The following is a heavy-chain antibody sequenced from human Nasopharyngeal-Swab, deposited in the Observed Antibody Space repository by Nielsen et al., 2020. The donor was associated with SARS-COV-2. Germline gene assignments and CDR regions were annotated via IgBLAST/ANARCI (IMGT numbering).Heavy chain of an antibody. J-gene: IGHJ2*01. CDR1: GFSFSGHN. CDR2: IRRAGSTTSL. Sequence: GESLKISCVGSGFSFSGHNINWVRQAPGKGPEWVSTIRRAGSTTSLYYADSVKGRFTSSRDNSKNTVSLQMHSLRAEDTAVYYCASRGASADPSTRDLPFSRRTFDLWGRGTLVTVSS. CDR3: ASRGASADPSTRDLPFSRRTFDL. V-gene: IGHV3-21*04. D-gene: IGHD6-25*01.